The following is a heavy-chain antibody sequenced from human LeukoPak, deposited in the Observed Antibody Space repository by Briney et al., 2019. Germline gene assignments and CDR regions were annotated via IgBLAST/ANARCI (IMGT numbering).Heavy chain of an antibody. V-gene: IGHV4-59*01. Sequence: SSETLSLTCTVYGGSISSYYWSWIRQPPGKGLEWIGYIHYSGSTSYNPSLKSRVTISVDTSKNQFSLKLTSVTSADPAVYYCARDAGATAYWGQGALVTVSS. J-gene: IGHJ4*02. CDR3: ARDAGATAY. D-gene: IGHD4/OR15-4a*01. CDR2: IHYSGST. CDR1: GGSISSYY.